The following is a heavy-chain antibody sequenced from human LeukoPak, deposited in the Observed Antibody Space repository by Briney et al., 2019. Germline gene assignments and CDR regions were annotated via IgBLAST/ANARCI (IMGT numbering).Heavy chain of an antibody. CDR3: ARDQQQHFDY. Sequence: GASVKVSCKASGGTFSSYAISWVRQAPGQGLEWMGGIIPIFGTANYAQKFQGRVTITAGESTSTAYMELSSLRSDDTAVYYCARDQQQHFDYWGQGTLVTVSS. J-gene: IGHJ4*02. V-gene: IGHV1-69*13. CDR2: IIPIFGTA. CDR1: GGTFSSYA. D-gene: IGHD6-13*01.